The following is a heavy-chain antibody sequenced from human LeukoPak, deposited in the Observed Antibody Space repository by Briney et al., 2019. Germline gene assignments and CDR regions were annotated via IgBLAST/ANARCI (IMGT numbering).Heavy chain of an antibody. Sequence: SETLSLTCTVSGGSISSYYWGWIRQPPGKGLEWIGDIYYSGSTNYNPSLKSRVTIAVDTSKNQFSLKLSSVTAADTAVYYCARLRYDRSCYFDDWGPGTLVTVSS. V-gene: IGHV4-59*08. J-gene: IGHJ4*02. CDR3: ARLRYDRSCYFDD. CDR1: GGSISSYY. D-gene: IGHD3-22*01. CDR2: IYYSGST.